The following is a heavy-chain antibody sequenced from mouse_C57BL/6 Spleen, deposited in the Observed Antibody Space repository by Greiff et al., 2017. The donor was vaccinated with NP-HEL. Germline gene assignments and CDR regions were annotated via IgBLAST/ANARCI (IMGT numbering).Heavy chain of an antibody. D-gene: IGHD1-1*01. CDR3: ARENYYGSAMDY. CDR2: INPNNGGT. J-gene: IGHJ4*01. Sequence: EVQLQQSGPELVKPGASVKIPCKASGYTFTDYNMDWVKQSHGKSLEWIGDINPNNGGTIYNQKFKGKATLTVVKSSSTAYMELRSLTSEDTAVYYCARENYYGSAMDYWGQGTSVTVSS. V-gene: IGHV1-18*01. CDR1: GYTFTDYN.